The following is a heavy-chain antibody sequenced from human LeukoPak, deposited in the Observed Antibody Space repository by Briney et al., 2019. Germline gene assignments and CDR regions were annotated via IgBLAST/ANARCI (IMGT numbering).Heavy chain of an antibody. CDR1: GFTITSYA. D-gene: IGHD6-19*01. J-gene: IGHJ1*01. CDR3: AKGVPGYSSGWSYFHH. Sequence: PGGSLRLSCAASGFTITSYAMYWVRQAPGKGMEWVSGINGNTGNTYYADSVKGRFSISRDYSKNSLFLQMNSLRDDDTATYYCAKGVPGYSSGWSYFHHWGQGTLVTVFS. CDR2: INGNTGNT. V-gene: IGHV3-23*01.